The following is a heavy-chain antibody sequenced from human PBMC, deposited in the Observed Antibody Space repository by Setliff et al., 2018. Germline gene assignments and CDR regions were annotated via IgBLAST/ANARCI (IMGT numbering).Heavy chain of an antibody. D-gene: IGHD6-6*01. CDR3: ARQTGEQLVDY. CDR2: IHHRGST. CDR1: GGSISSSSYY. V-gene: IGHV4-39*01. J-gene: IGHJ4*02. Sequence: SETLSLTCIVSGGSISSSSYYWGWIRQPPGKGLEWIGSIHHRGSTYYNPSLKSRVTTLVDTSKNHFSLKLSSVTAADTAVYYCARQTGEQLVDYWGQGTLVTVSS.